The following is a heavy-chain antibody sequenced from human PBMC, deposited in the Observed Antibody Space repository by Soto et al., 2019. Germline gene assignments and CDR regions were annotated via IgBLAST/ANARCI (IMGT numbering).Heavy chain of an antibody. CDR2: ISGSNIYT. CDR1: GFTFSNYW. J-gene: IGHJ6*02. D-gene: IGHD2-2*01. Sequence: GGSLRLSCAASGFTFSNYWMHWVRQAPGKGLEWISYISGSNIYTNYADSVKGRFTISRDNANNSLYLQMDSLRVEDTAVYYCARDGGEVIPAAIGGGYGMDVWGQGTTVTVSS. V-gene: IGHV3-11*06. CDR3: ARDGGEVIPAAIGGGYGMDV.